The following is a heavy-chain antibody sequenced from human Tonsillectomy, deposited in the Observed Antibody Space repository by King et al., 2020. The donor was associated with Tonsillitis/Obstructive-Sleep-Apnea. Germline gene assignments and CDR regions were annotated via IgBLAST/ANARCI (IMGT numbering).Heavy chain of an antibody. CDR2: IWYDGSNK. Sequence: VQLVESGGGVVQPGRSLRLSCAASGFTFSSYGMHWVRQAPGKGLEGVAVIWYDGSNKYYADSVKGRFTISRDNSKKTRYLQMNSLRAEETAVYYCAREVSRSIVVPYFDSWGQGTLVTVSS. V-gene: IGHV3-33*01. D-gene: IGHD1-26*01. CDR1: GFTFSSYG. J-gene: IGHJ4*02. CDR3: AREVSRSIVVPYFDS.